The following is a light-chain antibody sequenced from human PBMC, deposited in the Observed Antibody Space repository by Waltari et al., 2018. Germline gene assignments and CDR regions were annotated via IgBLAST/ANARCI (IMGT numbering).Light chain of an antibody. CDR1: QGVGSMI. Sequence: CRANQGVGSMILGWYHHKPGHAPRPFIYRASRRATGIPYRFSGSGSGTDFSLTLSRLEPEDFAVYYCQQHGTLPATFGQGTKVEIK. V-gene: IGKV3-20*01. CDR3: QQHGTLPAT. CDR2: RAS. J-gene: IGKJ1*01.